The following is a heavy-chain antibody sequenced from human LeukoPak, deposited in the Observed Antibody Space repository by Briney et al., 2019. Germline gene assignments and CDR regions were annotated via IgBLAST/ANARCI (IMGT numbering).Heavy chain of an antibody. J-gene: IGHJ4*02. CDR1: GFTFSDYS. V-gene: IGHV3-21*01. CDR3: ARDRENIVVVSASEY. D-gene: IGHD2-21*01. Sequence: GGSLRLSCAASGFTFSDYSMNWVRQAPGKGLEWVSSITSSGTYIYYADSVRGRFTISRDNAKNSLYLQMNSLRAEDTAVYYCARDRENIVVVSASEYWGQGTLVTVSS. CDR2: ITSSGTYI.